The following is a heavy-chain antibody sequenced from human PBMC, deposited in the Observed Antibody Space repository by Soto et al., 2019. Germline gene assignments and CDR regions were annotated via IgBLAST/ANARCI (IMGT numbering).Heavy chain of an antibody. V-gene: IGHV3-48*01. CDR1: GFSFSSYS. J-gene: IGHJ4*02. D-gene: IGHD4-17*01. Sequence: PGGSLRLSCTASGFSFSSYSMNWVRQAPGKGLEWVSYISSSSSTIYYADSVKGRFTISTDNAKNSLYLQMNSLRAEDTAVYYCASNFDYGDLVFDYWGQGTLVTVSS. CDR2: ISSSSSTI. CDR3: ASNFDYGDLVFDY.